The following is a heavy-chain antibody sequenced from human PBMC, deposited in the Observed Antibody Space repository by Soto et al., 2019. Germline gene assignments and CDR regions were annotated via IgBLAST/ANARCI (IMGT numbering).Heavy chain of an antibody. Sequence: QVQLVESGGGVVQPGRSLRLSCAASGFTFSTYGMNWVRQAPGKGLEWVALVWYVGRNKDYADSVKGRFTISRDNSKNTLYLQMNSLRDEDTAVYYCVRAAGYSGNDYVYYYGMDVWGQGTTVTVSS. CDR1: GFTFSTYG. D-gene: IGHD5-12*01. V-gene: IGHV3-33*01. CDR3: VRAAGYSGNDYVYYYGMDV. J-gene: IGHJ6*02. CDR2: VWYVGRNK.